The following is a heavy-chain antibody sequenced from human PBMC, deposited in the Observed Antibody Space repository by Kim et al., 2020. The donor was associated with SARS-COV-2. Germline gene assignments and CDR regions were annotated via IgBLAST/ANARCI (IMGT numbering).Heavy chain of an antibody. CDR2: ISWNSGSI. CDR1: GFTFGDYA. J-gene: IGHJ6*02. V-gene: IGHV3-9*01. D-gene: IGHD3-9*01. Sequence: SLRLSCAASGFTFGDYAMHWVRQAPGKGLEWVSGISWNSGSIGYADSVKGRFTISRDNAKNSLYLQMNSLRAEGTALYYCAKDLNVEGDILDYGMDVWGQGTTVTVSS. CDR3: AKDLNVEGDILDYGMDV.